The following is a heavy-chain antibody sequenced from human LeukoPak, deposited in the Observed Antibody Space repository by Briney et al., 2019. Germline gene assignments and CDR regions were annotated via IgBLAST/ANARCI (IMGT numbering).Heavy chain of an antibody. CDR1: GGTFSSYA. V-gene: IGHV1-69*04. D-gene: IGHD3-10*01. J-gene: IGHJ3*02. CDR3: ASPTGLLWFGEPPEAFDI. CDR2: IIPILGIA. Sequence: SVKASCKASGGTFSSYAISWVRQAPGQGLEWMGRIIPILGIANYAQKFQGRVTITADKSTSTAYMELSSLRSEDTAVYYCASPTGLLWFGEPPEAFDIWGQGTMVTVSS.